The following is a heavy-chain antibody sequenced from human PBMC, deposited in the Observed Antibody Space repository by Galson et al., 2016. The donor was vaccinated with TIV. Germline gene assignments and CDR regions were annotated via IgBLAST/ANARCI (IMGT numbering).Heavy chain of an antibody. D-gene: IGHD4-23*01. Sequence: SLRPSCAASGFTFDYFAMSWVRQAPGKGLEWVSGISGSGSITYFADSVKGRFSISRDNSKNTLYLQLHSLSVEDTAVYYCAKRKNYGGDAFENWGLGTMVTVSS. CDR2: ISGSGSIT. CDR3: AKRKNYGGDAFEN. V-gene: IGHV3-23*01. CDR1: GFTFDYFA. J-gene: IGHJ3*02.